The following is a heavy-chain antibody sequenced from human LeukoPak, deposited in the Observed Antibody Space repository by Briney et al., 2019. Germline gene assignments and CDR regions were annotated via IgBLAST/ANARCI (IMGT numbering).Heavy chain of an antibody. CDR2: INTNTGNP. CDR1: GYTFTSYA. CDR3: ARDLKARHLYGDPPFDY. Sequence: ASVKVSCKASGYTFTSYAMNWVRQAPGQGLEWMGWINTNTGNPTYAQGFTGRFVLSLDTSVSTAYLQISSLKAEDTAVYYCARDLKARHLYGDPPFDYWGQGTLVTVSS. D-gene: IGHD4-17*01. J-gene: IGHJ4*02. V-gene: IGHV7-4-1*02.